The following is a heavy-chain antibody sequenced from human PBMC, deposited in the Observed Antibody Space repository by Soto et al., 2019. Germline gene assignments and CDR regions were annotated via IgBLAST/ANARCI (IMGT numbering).Heavy chain of an antibody. Sequence: EVQLVESGGGLVQPGGSLRVSCAASGFTFSNSLIHWVRQAPGEGLVWVSRINSGWTTTNYADSVKGRFTISRDNAKNTLYLQLNSLRVEDTAVYYCVNGGYTGAGIYYFDSWGQGTLVTVSS. J-gene: IGHJ4*02. CDR3: VNGGYTGAGIYYFDS. V-gene: IGHV3-74*01. CDR2: INSGWTTT. CDR1: GFTFSNSL. D-gene: IGHD5-12*01.